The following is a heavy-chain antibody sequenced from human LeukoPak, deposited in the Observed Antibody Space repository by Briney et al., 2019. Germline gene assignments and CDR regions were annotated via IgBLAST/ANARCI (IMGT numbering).Heavy chain of an antibody. CDR2: ISWNSGSI. CDR3: AKDMSSVGRYFQH. J-gene: IGHJ1*01. Sequence: GGSLRLSCAASGFTFDDYAMHWVRQAPGKGLEWVSGISWNSGSIGYADSVKGRFTISRDNAKNSLYLQMNSLRAEDTALYYCAKDMSSVGRYFQHWGQGTLVTVSS. D-gene: IGHD1-26*01. CDR1: GFTFDDYA. V-gene: IGHV3-9*01.